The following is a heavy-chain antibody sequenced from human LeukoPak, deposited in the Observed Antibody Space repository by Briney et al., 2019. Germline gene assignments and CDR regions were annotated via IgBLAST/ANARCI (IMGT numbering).Heavy chain of an antibody. CDR3: AKDLHDYGGTFDY. CDR2: ISGSGGST. CDR1: GFTFSSYA. D-gene: IGHD4-23*01. J-gene: IGHJ4*02. Sequence: PGGSLRLSCAASGFTFSSYAMSWVRQAPGEGLEWVSAISGSGGSTYYADSVKGRFTISRDNSKNTLYLQMNSLRADDTAVYYCAKDLHDYGGTFDYWGQGTLVTVSS. V-gene: IGHV3-23*01.